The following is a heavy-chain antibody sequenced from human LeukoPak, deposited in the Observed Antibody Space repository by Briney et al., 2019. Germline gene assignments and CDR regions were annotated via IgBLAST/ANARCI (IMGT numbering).Heavy chain of an antibody. CDR1: GGSMSNYY. CDR2: IYYNGSP. D-gene: IGHD4-17*01. V-gene: IGHV4-59*01. CDR3: ARSIYGDPDGFDI. Sequence: PSETLSLTCTVSGGSMSNYYWNWIRQPPGKGLEWIGYIYYNGSPNYNPSLKSRVTISVNKSNNQVSLKLSSVIAADTAVYYVARSIYGDPDGFDIWGRGTMVTVSS. J-gene: IGHJ3*02.